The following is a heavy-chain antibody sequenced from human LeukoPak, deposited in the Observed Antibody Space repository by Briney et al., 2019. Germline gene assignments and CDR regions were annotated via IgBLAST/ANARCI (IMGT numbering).Heavy chain of an antibody. Sequence: SETLSLTCTVSGASISSSSYFWGWIRQPPGKGLEWIGSIYYSGSTYYNPSLKSRVTISVDTSKNQFSLKLSSVTTADTAVYYCARAEYGSNSGFWGLFDSWGQGTLVTVSS. CDR1: GASISSSSYF. CDR3: ARAEYGSNSGFWGLFDS. CDR2: IYYSGST. J-gene: IGHJ4*02. V-gene: IGHV4-39*07. D-gene: IGHD4-23*01.